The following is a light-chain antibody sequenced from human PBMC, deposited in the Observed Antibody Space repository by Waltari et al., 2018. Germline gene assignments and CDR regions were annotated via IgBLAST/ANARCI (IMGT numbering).Light chain of an antibody. CDR3: QQYYSTPWT. J-gene: IGKJ1*01. Sequence: DIVMTQSPDSLAVSLGERATINCKSSQSVLYSSTNKRYLAWYQRKPGQPPKLLIYWASTRESGVPDRFSGSGSGTDFSLTISSLQAEDVAVYYCQQYYSTPWTFGQGTKVEIK. CDR2: WAS. V-gene: IGKV4-1*01. CDR1: QSVLYSSTNKRY.